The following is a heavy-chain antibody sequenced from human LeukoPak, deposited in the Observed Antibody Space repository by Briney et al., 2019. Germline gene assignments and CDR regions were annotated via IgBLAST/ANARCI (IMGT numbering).Heavy chain of an antibody. J-gene: IGHJ4*02. Sequence: ASVTVSCTASGYTFTSYYMHWVRQATGQGLEWMGIINPSGGSTSYAQKFQGRVTMTRDTSTSTVYMELSSLRSEDTAVYYCARDMGEGWNYVNYFDYWGQGTLVTVSS. V-gene: IGHV1-46*01. CDR3: ARDMGEGWNYVNYFDY. CDR1: GYTFTSYY. D-gene: IGHD1-7*01. CDR2: INPSGGST.